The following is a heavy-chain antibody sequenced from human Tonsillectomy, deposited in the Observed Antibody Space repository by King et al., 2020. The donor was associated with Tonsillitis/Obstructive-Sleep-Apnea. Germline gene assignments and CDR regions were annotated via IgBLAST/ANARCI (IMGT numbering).Heavy chain of an antibody. J-gene: IGHJ3*02. CDR2: LYHSGST. CDR3: ARWTGYYNPDAFDI. D-gene: IGHD3-9*01. Sequence: QLQESGPGLVKPSETLSLTCTVSGYSISSAYYWGWIRQPPGKGLEWIGSLYHSGSTYYNTSLKSRVTISVDTSKNQFSLKLRSVTAADTAVYYCARWTGYYNPDAFDIWGQGTMVTVSS. CDR1: GYSISSAYY. V-gene: IGHV4-38-2*02.